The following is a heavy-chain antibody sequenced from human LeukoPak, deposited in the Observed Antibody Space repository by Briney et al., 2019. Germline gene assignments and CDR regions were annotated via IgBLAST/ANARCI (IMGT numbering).Heavy chain of an antibody. Sequence: ASVKVSCKASGYTFTSYDINWVRQATGQGLEWMGWMNPNSGNTGYAQKFQGRVTMTRNTSISTAYMELSSLRSEDTAVYYCARGTIKVAAAGFGGYYYYDMDVWGQGTTVTVSS. CDR2: MNPNSGNT. J-gene: IGHJ6*02. D-gene: IGHD6-25*01. CDR3: ARGTIKVAAAGFGGYYYYDMDV. CDR1: GYTFTSYD. V-gene: IGHV1-8*01.